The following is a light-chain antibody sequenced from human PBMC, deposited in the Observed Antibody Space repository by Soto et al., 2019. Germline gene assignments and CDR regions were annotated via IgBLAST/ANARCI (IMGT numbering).Light chain of an antibody. J-gene: IGKJ1*01. CDR3: QQYDSYSPWP. Sequence: DIRMNQSPSTVSAYVGDRVTITCRASQNIDKWLAWHQQRPGKAPKLLIYDASSLEIGVPSRFSASGSGTEFTLTISSLQPDDFATYYCQQYDSYSPWPFGQVTNVAIK. CDR1: QNIDKW. CDR2: DAS. V-gene: IGKV1-5*01.